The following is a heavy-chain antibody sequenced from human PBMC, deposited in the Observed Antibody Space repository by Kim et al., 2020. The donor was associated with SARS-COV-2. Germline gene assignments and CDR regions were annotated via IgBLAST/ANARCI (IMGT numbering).Heavy chain of an antibody. D-gene: IGHD3-3*01. V-gene: IGHV4-59*08. CDR3: VRLRFLEWLDPGPKFDP. CDR1: GGSISSYY. Sequence: SETLSLTCTVSGGSISSYYWSWIRQPPGKGLEWIGYIYYSGSTNYNPSLKSRVTISVDTSKNQFPQKLSSVTAADTAVYYCVRLRFLEWLDPGPKFDPW. J-gene: IGHJ5*02. CDR2: IYYSGST.